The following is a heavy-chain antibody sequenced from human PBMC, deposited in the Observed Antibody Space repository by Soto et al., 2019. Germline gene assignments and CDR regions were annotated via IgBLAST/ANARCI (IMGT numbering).Heavy chain of an antibody. V-gene: IGHV4-59*12. CDR2: IHYGGTT. D-gene: IGHD1-1*01. CDR3: ARGPWNDDMGHFDP. J-gene: IGHJ5*02. CDR1: GGSINSYY. Sequence: SETLSLTCTVSGGSINSYYWSWIRQPPGKGLEWIGNIHYGGTTGYNPSLKSRATISVDTSKNQFSLKLSSVTAADTAVYYCARGPWNDDMGHFDPWGQGTLVTVSS.